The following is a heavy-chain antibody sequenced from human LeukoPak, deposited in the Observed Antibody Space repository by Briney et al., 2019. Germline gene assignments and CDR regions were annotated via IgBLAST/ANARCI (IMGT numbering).Heavy chain of an antibody. CDR1: GFTFSSCA. V-gene: IGHV3-23*01. CDR3: AKSSSIFGVVIRRDYYYGMDV. D-gene: IGHD3-3*01. Sequence: PGGSLRLSCAASGFTFSSCAMSWVRQAPGKGLEWVSAISGSGGSTYYADSVKGRFTISRDNSKNTLYLQMNSLRAEDTAVYYCAKSSSIFGVVIRRDYYYGMDVWGQGTTVTVSS. J-gene: IGHJ6*02. CDR2: ISGSGGST.